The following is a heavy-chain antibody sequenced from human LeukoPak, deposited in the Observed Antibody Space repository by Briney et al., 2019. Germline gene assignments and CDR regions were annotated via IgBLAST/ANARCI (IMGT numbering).Heavy chain of an antibody. Sequence: SVKVSCKASGGTFSSYAISWVRQAPGQGLEWMGGIIPIFGTANYAQKFQGRVTITADESTSTAYMVLSSLRSEDTAVYYCAREYSGANTMIVDYWGQGTLVTVSS. J-gene: IGHJ4*02. CDR3: AREYSGANTMIVDY. V-gene: IGHV1-69*13. D-gene: IGHD1-26*01. CDR1: GGTFSSYA. CDR2: IIPIFGTA.